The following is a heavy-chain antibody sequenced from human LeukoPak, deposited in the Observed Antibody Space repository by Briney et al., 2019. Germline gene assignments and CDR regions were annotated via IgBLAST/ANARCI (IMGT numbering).Heavy chain of an antibody. D-gene: IGHD2-15*01. CDR1: GFTFSSYW. V-gene: IGHV3-74*01. J-gene: IGHJ4*02. Sequence: GGSLRLSCAASGFTFSSYWMHWVRHLPGKGLAWVSRISSDGSTTNYAASVKGRFTISRDNAKNTLYLQTNSLRADDTAVYYCARGGSGIDYWGQGTLVTVSS. CDR3: ARGGSGIDY. CDR2: ISSDGSTT.